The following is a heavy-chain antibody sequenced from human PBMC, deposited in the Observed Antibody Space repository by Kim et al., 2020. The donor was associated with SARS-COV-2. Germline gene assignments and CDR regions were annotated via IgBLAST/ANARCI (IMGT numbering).Heavy chain of an antibody. CDR3: ARDRCTNGVCSDAFYV. CDR2: MNPNTGKA. J-gene: IGHJ3*01. CDR1: RYTFTNHD. V-gene: IGHV1-8*01. Sequence: ASVKVSCKTSRYTFTNHDINWVRQAAGQGLEYMGWMNPNTGKADYAQKFQGRLTMTRDTSISTAYMELSGLTSEDTAIYYCARDRCTNGVCSDAFYVWGQGTVITVSS. D-gene: IGHD2-8*01.